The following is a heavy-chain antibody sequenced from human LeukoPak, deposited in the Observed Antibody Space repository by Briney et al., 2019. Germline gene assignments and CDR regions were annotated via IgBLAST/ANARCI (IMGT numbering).Heavy chain of an antibody. V-gene: IGHV4-30-2*01. D-gene: IGHD3-10*01. CDR3: ARVDGMVRGPLYYYGMDV. Sequence: SETLSLTCAVSGGSISSGGYSWSWIRQPPGKGLEWIGYIYQSGSTYYNPSLKSRVTISVDRSKNQFSLKLSSVTAADTAVYYCARVDGMVRGPLYYYGMDVWGQGTTVTVSS. CDR1: GGSISSGGYS. CDR2: IYQSGST. J-gene: IGHJ6*02.